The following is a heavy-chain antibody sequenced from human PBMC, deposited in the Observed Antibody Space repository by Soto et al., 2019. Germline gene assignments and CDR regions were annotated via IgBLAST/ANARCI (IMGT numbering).Heavy chain of an antibody. J-gene: IGHJ6*02. V-gene: IGHV3-33*01. CDR3: ARGALNYYDSSGYYYYYYYGMDV. CDR1: GFTFSSYG. D-gene: IGHD3-22*01. CDR2: IWYDGSNK. Sequence: GGSLRLSCAASGFTFSSYGMHWVRQAPGKGLEWVAVIWYDGSNKYYADSVKGRFTISRDNSKNTLYLQMNSLRAEDTAVYYCARGALNYYDSSGYYYYYYYGMDVWGQGTTVTVSS.